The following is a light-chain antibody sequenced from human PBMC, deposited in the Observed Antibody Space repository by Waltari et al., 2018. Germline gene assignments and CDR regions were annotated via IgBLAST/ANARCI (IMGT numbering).Light chain of an antibody. Sequence: VLTQSPGTLPLSPGEGATLSCRASQYITKRYFAWYQQKPGQAPRLLIYGASSRAAGIPDRFSGSGSGTDFTLTISRLEPEDSAVYFCQQYGSSVMYTFGQGTKLEIK. CDR2: GAS. V-gene: IGKV3-20*01. CDR1: QYITKRY. J-gene: IGKJ2*01. CDR3: QQYGSSVMYT.